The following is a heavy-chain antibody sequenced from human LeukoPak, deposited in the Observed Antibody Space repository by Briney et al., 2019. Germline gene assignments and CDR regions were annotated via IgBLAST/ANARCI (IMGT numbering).Heavy chain of an antibody. CDR2: IRYDGSNK. V-gene: IGHV3-30*02. CDR1: GFTFSHYG. D-gene: IGHD1-26*01. Sequence: QTGGSLRLSCAASGFTFSHYGMHWVRQAPGKGLEWVAFIRYDGSNKYYTDSVKGRFTISRDNSKNTLYLQMNSLRAEDTAVYYCAKGRGWEASYYYYMDVWGKGTTVTISS. CDR3: AKGRGWEASYYYYMDV. J-gene: IGHJ6*03.